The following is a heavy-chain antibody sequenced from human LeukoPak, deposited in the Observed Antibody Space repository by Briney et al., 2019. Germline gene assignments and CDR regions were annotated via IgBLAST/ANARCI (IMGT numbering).Heavy chain of an antibody. CDR2: INHSGST. J-gene: IGHJ6*02. Sequence: SETLSLTCAVYGGSFSGYYWSWIRQPPGKGLEWIGEINHSGSTNYNQSLKSRVTISVDTSKNQFSLKLSSVTAADTAVYYCASMLGVAAAGTGHYYYGMDVWGQGTTVTVSS. CDR3: ASMLGVAAAGTGHYYYGMDV. CDR1: GGSFSGYY. D-gene: IGHD6-13*01. V-gene: IGHV4-34*01.